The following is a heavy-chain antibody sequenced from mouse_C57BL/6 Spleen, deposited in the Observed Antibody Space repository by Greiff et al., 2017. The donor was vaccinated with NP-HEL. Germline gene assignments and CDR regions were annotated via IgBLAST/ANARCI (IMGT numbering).Heavy chain of an antibody. Sequence: VQLQQSGPELVKPGASVKISCKASGYAFSSSWMNWVKQRPGKGLEWIGRIYPGDGDTNYNGKFKGKATLTADKSSSTAYMQLSSLTSEDSAVYVCARWGGSSYWYFDVWGTGTTVTVSS. J-gene: IGHJ1*03. CDR1: GYAFSSSW. CDR2: IYPGDGDT. D-gene: IGHD1-1*01. V-gene: IGHV1-82*01. CDR3: ARWGGSSYWYFDV.